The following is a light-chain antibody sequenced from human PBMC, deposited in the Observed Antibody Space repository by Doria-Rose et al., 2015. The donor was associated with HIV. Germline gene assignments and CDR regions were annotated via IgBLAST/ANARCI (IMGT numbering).Light chain of an antibody. Sequence: TQSPGTLSLSPGERATLSCRASQRLSSTYLAWYQQKPGQAPSLLIDDGSTSATVIPDRFSASGSGTDCTLTINRLEPEDFALYYCHQYGTSWTFGQGTKVEI. CDR1: QRLSSTY. V-gene: IGKV3-20*01. J-gene: IGKJ1*01. CDR2: DGS. CDR3: HQYGTSWT.